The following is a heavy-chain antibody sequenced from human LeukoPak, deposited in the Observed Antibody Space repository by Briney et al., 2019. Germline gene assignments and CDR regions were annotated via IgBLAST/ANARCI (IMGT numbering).Heavy chain of an antibody. V-gene: IGHV4-39*01. CDR3: ARVYGSGSYYNGYYYYMDV. CDR2: IYYSGST. CDR1: GGSISSSSYY. Sequence: SETLSLTCTVSGGSISSSSYYWGWIRQPPGKGLEWIGSIYYSGSTYYNPSLKSRVTISVDTSKNQFSLKLSSVTAADTAVYYCARVYGSGSYYNGYYYYMDVWGKGTTVTISS. D-gene: IGHD3-10*01. J-gene: IGHJ6*03.